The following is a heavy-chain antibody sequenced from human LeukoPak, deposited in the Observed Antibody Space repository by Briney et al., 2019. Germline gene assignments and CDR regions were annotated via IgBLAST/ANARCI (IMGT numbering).Heavy chain of an antibody. CDR2: ISSSSTHI. J-gene: IGHJ4*02. CDR3: ARSEHSSSSFDY. Sequence: GGSLRLSCEASGFTFSSYSMNWVRQAPGKGLEWVSYISSSSTHIYYADSVKGRFTISRDNARNSLYLQMNSLRAEDTAIYYCARSEHSSSSFDYWGQGTLVTVSS. V-gene: IGHV3-21*01. CDR1: GFTFSSYS. D-gene: IGHD6-6*01.